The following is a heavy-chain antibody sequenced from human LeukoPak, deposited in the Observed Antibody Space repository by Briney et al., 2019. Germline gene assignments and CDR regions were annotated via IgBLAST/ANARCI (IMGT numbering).Heavy chain of an antibody. CDR3: ARVDGSGNYYSLIDS. CDR2: INPNSGGT. Sequence: ASVKVSCKASRYTFTGYYIHWVRQAPGQGLEWMGWINPNSGGTNYAQNFQGRVTMTRDTSISTAYMELSRLRSDDTAVYYCARVDGSGNYYSLIDSWGQGTLVTVSS. V-gene: IGHV1-2*02. D-gene: IGHD3-10*01. CDR1: RYTFTGYY. J-gene: IGHJ4*02.